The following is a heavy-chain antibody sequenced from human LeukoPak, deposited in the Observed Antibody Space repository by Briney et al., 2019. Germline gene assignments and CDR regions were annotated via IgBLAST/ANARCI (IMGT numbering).Heavy chain of an antibody. Sequence: GGSLRLSCAASGFTFSSYWMSWVRQAPGKGLEWVSAISGSGSSTYYADSVKGRFTISRDNAKNSLYLQMNSLRAEDTAVYYCARIRVTGGGAFDYWGQGTLVTVSS. D-gene: IGHD2-21*01. CDR1: GFTFSSYW. J-gene: IGHJ4*02. CDR2: ISGSGSST. V-gene: IGHV3-23*01. CDR3: ARIRVTGGGAFDY.